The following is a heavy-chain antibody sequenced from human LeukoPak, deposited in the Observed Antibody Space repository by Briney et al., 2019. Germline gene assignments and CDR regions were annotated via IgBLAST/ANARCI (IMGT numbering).Heavy chain of an antibody. D-gene: IGHD5-24*01. V-gene: IGHV1-2*04. CDR1: GYTFTGYY. Sequence: ASVKVSCKASGYTFTGYYMHWVRQAPGQGLEWMGWINPNSGGTNYAQKFRAWVTMSRDTSISTAYMELSRLRSDDSALYYCARSREINNFFDRGAQETLFTVS. CDR3: ARSREINNFFDR. CDR2: INPNSGGT. J-gene: IGHJ4*02.